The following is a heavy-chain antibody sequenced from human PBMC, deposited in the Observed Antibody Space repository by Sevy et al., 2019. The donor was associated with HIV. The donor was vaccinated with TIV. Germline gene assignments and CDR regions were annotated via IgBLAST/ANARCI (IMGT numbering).Heavy chain of an antibody. V-gene: IGHV2-5*02. D-gene: IGHD3-22*01. CDR1: GFSLSTSRVG. Sequence: SGPTLVKPTQTLTLTCTFSGFSLSTSRVGVGWIRQPPGQALEWLALIYWDDDKRYSPFLKSRLTITKDTSKNQVVLTMTNMDPVDTATYFCAHTSNYYDSSGYIYFDYWGQGTLVTVSS. CDR3: AHTSNYYDSSGYIYFDY. J-gene: IGHJ4*02. CDR2: IYWDDDK.